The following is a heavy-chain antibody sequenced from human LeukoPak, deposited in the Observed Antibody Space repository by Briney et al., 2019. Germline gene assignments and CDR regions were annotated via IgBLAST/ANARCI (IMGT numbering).Heavy chain of an antibody. CDR3: ATGVVGVPAAFGDAFDI. CDR1: GYTFTSYY. V-gene: IGHV1-46*01. J-gene: IGHJ3*02. Sequence: ASVKVSCKASGYTFTSYYMHWVRQAPGQGLEWMGIINPSGGSTSYAQKFQGRVTMTEDTSTDTAYMELSSLRSEDTAVYYCATGVVGVPAAFGDAFDIWGQGTMVAVSS. CDR2: INPSGGST. D-gene: IGHD2-2*01.